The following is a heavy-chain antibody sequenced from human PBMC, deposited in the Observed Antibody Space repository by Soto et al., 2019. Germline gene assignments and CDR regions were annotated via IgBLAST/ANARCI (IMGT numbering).Heavy chain of an antibody. D-gene: IGHD2-2*01. CDR2: INHSGST. V-gene: IGHV4-34*01. Sequence: PSETLSLTCAVYGGSFSGYYWSWIRQPPGEGLEWIGEINHSGSTNYNPSLKSRVTISVDTSKNQFSLKLSSVTAADTAVYYCARGLEDIVVVPAARPTFNWFDPWGQGTLVTVSS. CDR3: ARGLEDIVVVPAARPTFNWFDP. J-gene: IGHJ5*02. CDR1: GGSFSGYY.